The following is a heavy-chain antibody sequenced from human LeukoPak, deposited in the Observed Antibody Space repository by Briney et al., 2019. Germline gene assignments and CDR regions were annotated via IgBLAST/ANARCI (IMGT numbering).Heavy chain of an antibody. D-gene: IGHD3-10*01. J-gene: IGHJ4*02. V-gene: IGHV4-39*01. CDR2: IYYSGST. Sequence: SETLSLTCTVSGGSISSSSDYWGWIRQPPGKGLEWIGSIYYSGSTYYNPSLKSRVTISVDTSKNQFSLKLSSVTAADTAVYYCARPATMVRGVSSDDDYWGQGTLVTVSS. CDR3: ARPATMVRGVSSDDDY. CDR1: GGSISSSSDY.